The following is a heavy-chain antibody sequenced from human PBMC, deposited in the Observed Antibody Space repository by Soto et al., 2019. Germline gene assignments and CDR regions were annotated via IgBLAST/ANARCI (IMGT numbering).Heavy chain of an antibody. V-gene: IGHV3-74*01. CDR3: ARALPLYGPIDY. D-gene: IGHD3-10*01. CDR2: INSDGSST. CDR1: GFTFSTYW. Sequence: GESLKISCAASGFTFSTYWMHWVRQAPGKGLVWVSRINSDGSSTNYADSVKGRFTISRDNAKNTLYLQMNSLRAEDTAVYYCARALPLYGPIDYWGQGTLVTVS. J-gene: IGHJ4*02.